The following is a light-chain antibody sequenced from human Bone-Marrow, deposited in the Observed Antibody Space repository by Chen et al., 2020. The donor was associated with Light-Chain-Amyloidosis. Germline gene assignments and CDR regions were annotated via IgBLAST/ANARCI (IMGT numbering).Light chain of an antibody. CDR1: SSDVGTYNL. CDR2: EAK. J-gene: IGLJ3*02. Sequence: QSALTQPASVSGSPGQSITISCTGSSSDVGTYNLVSWYQHHPGKAPKLIIYEAKKWPSGVSNRFSGSRSGYTASLTSSGLQAEDEADYYCCSYAGRGKMFGGGTKLTVL. V-gene: IGLV2-23*01. CDR3: CSYAGRGKM.